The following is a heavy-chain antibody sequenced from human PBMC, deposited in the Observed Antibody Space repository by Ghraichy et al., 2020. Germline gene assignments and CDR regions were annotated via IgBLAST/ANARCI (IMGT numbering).Heavy chain of an antibody. J-gene: IGHJ4*02. D-gene: IGHD2-15*01. CDR3: AREACSGGSCDTFDY. CDR1: GFTFSSYA. Sequence: LSLTCAASGFTFSSYAMHWVRQAPGKGLEWVAVISYDGSNKYYADSVKGRFTISRDNSKNTLYLQMNSLRAEDTAVYYCAREACSGGSCDTFDYWGQGTLVTVSS. CDR2: ISYDGSNK. V-gene: IGHV3-30*04.